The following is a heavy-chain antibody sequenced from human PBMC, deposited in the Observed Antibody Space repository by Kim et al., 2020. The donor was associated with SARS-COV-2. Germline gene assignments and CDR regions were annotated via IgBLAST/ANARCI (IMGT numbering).Heavy chain of an antibody. V-gene: IGHV3-7*01. J-gene: IGHJ4*02. Sequence: LSLTCAASGFTLSGHWMTWVRQAPGKGLEWVAHIKPDGSEKNYAESVKGRFTISRDNAEKSVSLQMNSLRVEDTAIYYCARGSVNLLVWGQGNLVTV. CDR1: GFTLSGHW. CDR3: ARGSVNLLV. CDR2: IKPDGSEK.